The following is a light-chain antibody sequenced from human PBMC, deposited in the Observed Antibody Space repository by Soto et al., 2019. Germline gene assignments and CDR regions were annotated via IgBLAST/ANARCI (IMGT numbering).Light chain of an antibody. J-gene: IGKJ1*01. Sequence: DIQLTQSPSFLSASVGDRITITCRASQDIASYLAWFQQKPGKAPELLMFAASTLRDGVPSRFSGRRSGTEYTLTVSSLQPEDFATYYCQQLYNYPRTFGLGTKVEIK. V-gene: IGKV1-9*01. CDR2: AAS. CDR1: QDIASY. CDR3: QQLYNYPRT.